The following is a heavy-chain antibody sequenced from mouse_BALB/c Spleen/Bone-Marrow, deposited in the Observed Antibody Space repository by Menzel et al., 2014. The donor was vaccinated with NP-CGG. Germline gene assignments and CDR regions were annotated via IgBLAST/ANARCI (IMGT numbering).Heavy chain of an antibody. Sequence: EVKLMESGGDLVKPGGSLKLSCAASGFTFSSYGMSWVRQTPDKRLEWLATISSGGSYTYYPDSVKGRFTISRDIAKNTLYLQMSSLKSEDTAMYYCARGGGAYYGNYWFAYWGQGTLVTVSA. J-gene: IGHJ3*01. V-gene: IGHV5-6*01. CDR3: ARGGGAYYGNYWFAY. CDR1: GFTFSSYG. D-gene: IGHD2-10*01. CDR2: ISSGGSYT.